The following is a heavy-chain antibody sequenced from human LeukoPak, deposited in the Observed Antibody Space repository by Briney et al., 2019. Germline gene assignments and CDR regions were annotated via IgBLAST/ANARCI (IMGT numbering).Heavy chain of an antibody. V-gene: IGHV3-23*01. Sequence: PGGSLRLSCAASGFTFSSYAMSWVRQAPGKGLEWVSAISGSGGSTYYADSVKGRFTISRDNSKNTLYLQMNSLRAEDTAVYYCAKVGPRPPYSSSSIGFDYWGQGTLVTVSS. CDR2: ISGSGGST. D-gene: IGHD6-6*01. J-gene: IGHJ4*02. CDR1: GFTFSSYA. CDR3: AKVGPRPPYSSSSIGFDY.